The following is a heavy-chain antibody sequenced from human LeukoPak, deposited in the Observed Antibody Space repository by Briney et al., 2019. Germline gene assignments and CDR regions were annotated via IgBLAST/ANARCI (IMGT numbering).Heavy chain of an antibody. CDR1: GFTFSSYE. J-gene: IGHJ6*03. CDR2: INWNGGST. D-gene: IGHD3-10*01. V-gene: IGHV3-20*04. CDR3: ARVGRAAAMVRGPTNTNYYYYMDV. Sequence: PGGSLRLSCAASGFTFSSYEMNWVRQAPGKGLEWVSGINWNGGSTGYADSVKGRFTIARDNAKNSLYLQMNSLRAEDTALYYCARVGRAAAMVRGPTNTNYYYYMDVWGKGTTVTVSS.